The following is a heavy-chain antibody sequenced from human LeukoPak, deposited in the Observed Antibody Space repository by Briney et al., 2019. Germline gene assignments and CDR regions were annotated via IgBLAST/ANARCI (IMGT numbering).Heavy chain of an antibody. CDR1: GFTFSSYS. V-gene: IGHV3-21*01. D-gene: IGHD1-7*01. Sequence: GGSLRLSCAASGFTFSSYSMNWVRQAPGKGLEWVSSISSSSSYIYYADSVKGRFTISRDNAKNSLYLQMNSLRAEDTAVYYCARDWGWNFGPTFDYWGQGTLVTVSS. CDR2: ISSSSSYI. CDR3: ARDWGWNFGPTFDY. J-gene: IGHJ4*02.